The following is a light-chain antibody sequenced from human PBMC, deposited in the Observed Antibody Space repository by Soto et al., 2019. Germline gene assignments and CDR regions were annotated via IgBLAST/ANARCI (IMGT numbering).Light chain of an antibody. Sequence: EIVMTQSPATLSVSPGERATLSCRASQSLRSNLAWYQHKPGQAPRLLIFGASSRATGVPARFSGSGSGTEFTLTISSLQSEDVAVYYCQEYSNWPPFTFGQGTKLEIK. CDR3: QEYSNWPPFT. CDR1: QSLRSN. V-gene: IGKV3-15*01. J-gene: IGKJ2*01. CDR2: GAS.